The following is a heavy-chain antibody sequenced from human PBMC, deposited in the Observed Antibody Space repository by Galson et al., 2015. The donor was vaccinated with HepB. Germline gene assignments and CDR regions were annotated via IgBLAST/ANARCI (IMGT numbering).Heavy chain of an antibody. Sequence: SLRLSCAASGFTFSDYYMSWIRQAPGKGLEWVPYISSSSSYTNYADSVKGRFTISRDNAKNSLYLQMNSLRAEDTAVYYCARGYSSSWYVGHYFDYWGQGTLVTVSS. V-gene: IGHV3-11*06. J-gene: IGHJ4*02. CDR2: ISSSSSYT. CDR3: ARGYSSSWYVGHYFDY. CDR1: GFTFSDYY. D-gene: IGHD6-13*01.